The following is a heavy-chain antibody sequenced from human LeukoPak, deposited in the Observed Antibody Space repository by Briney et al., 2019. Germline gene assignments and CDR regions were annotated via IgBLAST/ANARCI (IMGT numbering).Heavy chain of an antibody. CDR3: ARGLVPGTFDY. V-gene: IGHV3-21*01. J-gene: IGHJ4*02. Sequence: GGSLRLSCAASGFSFSSYSMNWVRQVPGKGLEWVSSISSTSDMYYSDSVKGRFTISRDNAKNSLNLQMNSLRAGDTAVYYCARGLVPGTFDYWGQGILVTVSA. CDR2: ISSTSDM. CDR1: GFSFSSYS. D-gene: IGHD6-13*01.